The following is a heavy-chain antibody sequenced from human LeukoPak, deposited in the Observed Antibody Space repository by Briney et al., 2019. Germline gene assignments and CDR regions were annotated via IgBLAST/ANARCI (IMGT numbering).Heavy chain of an antibody. CDR2: THYRSKWYN. J-gene: IGHJ3*01. V-gene: IGHV6-1*01. CDR1: GDSVASNSTA. D-gene: IGHD5-24*01. CDR3: ARGGQGDGYSADEAFDF. Sequence: SQTLSLTCVISGDSVASNSTACNWIRQSPSRGLEWLGRTHYRSKWYNDYALSMKSRITINPDTSKNQFSLQLNSVTPEDTAVYYCARGGQGDGYSADEAFDFWGQGTMVTVS.